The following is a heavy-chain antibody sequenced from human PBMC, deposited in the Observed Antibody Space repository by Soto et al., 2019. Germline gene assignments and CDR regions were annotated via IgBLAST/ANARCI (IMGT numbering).Heavy chain of an antibody. D-gene: IGHD3-22*01. CDR3: AKEDSSGQLPFDY. J-gene: IGHJ4*02. CDR1: GFTFSSYG. Sequence: GGSLRLSCAASGFTFSSYGMHWVRQAPGKGLEWVVVISYDGSNKYYADSVKGRFTISRDNSKNTLYLQMNSLRAEDTAVYYCAKEDSSGQLPFDYWGQGTLVTVSS. CDR2: ISYDGSNK. V-gene: IGHV3-30*18.